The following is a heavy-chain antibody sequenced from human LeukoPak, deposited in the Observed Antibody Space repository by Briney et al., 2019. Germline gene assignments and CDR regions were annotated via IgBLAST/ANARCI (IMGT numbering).Heavy chain of an antibody. CDR2: IRTKPNNSAT. CDR1: GFIFSRSA. V-gene: IGHV3-73*01. CDR3: HAENGIRYPSVP. Sequence: GGSLRLSCAASGFIFSRSAIHWVRQAPGKGLDWVGRIRTKPNNSATAYAASVEGRFTVSRDDSKNMAYLQMNSLKTEDTAVFYFHAENGIRYPSVPWGQGTLVAVSS. D-gene: IGHD3-9*01. J-gene: IGHJ5*02.